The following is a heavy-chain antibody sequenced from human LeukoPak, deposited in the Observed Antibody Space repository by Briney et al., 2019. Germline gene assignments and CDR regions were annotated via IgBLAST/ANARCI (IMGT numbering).Heavy chain of an antibody. CDR3: VRGGDWYFAL. CDR2: IYDTGST. CDR1: GGSISSYY. Sequence: SETLSLTCTVSGGSISSYYWSWIRQPAGKGLEWIGRIYDTGSTNYNPSLKSRVTMSVDTSKNQFSLKLSSVTAADTAVYYCVRGGDWYFALWGRGTLVTVSS. V-gene: IGHV4-4*07. J-gene: IGHJ2*01.